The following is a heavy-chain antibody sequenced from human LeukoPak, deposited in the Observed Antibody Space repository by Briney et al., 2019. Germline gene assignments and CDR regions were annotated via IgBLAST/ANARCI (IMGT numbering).Heavy chain of an antibody. J-gene: IGHJ6*03. CDR3: ARRVGRWFGERAYYYNYMDV. V-gene: IGHV4-34*01. Sequence: SETLSLTCAVYGGSFSGYYWSWIRQPPGKGLEWIGEVNHSGSTKYSPSLKSRVTMSVDTSKNQFSLKLSSVTAADTAVYYCARRVGRWFGERAYYYNYMDVWGKGTTVTISS. CDR1: GGSFSGYY. D-gene: IGHD3-10*01. CDR2: VNHSGST.